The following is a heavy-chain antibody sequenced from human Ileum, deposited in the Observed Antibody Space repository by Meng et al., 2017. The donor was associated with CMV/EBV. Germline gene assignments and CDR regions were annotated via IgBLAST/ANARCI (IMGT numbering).Heavy chain of an antibody. CDR2: IDHSGGT. V-gene: IGHV4-34*02. CDR3: ATGSSQAWELSHY. Sequence: LQLQQWGACILKPSETLSLTCGFSGGSFSGYHWTWIRQPPGKGLEWIGEIDHSGGTNYNPSLKSRVAISLDTSKTQFSLKLNSVTAADTAVYYCATGSSQAWELSHYWGQGILVTVSS. D-gene: IGHD3-16*02. J-gene: IGHJ4*02. CDR1: GGSFSGYH.